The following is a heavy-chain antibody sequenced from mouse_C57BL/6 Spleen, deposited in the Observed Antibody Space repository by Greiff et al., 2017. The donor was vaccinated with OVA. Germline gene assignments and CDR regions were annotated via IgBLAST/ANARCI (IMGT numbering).Heavy chain of an antibody. D-gene: IGHD2-5*01. Sequence: EVKLVESEGGLVQPGSSMKLSCTASGFTFSDYYMAWVRQVPEKGLEWVAHIHYDGSSTYYLDYLQSRFIISRDKAKNILYLQLSSLKSEDTATYYCTSGDSNTGDLDYWGKGTTLTVSS. CDR2: IHYDGSST. CDR1: GFTFSDYY. V-gene: IGHV5-16*01. CDR3: TSGDSNTGDLDY. J-gene: IGHJ2*01.